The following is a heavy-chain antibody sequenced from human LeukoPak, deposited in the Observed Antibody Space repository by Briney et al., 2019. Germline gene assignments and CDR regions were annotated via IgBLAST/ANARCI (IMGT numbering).Heavy chain of an antibody. V-gene: IGHV5-51*01. Sequence: GESLKISCPGSGYSFTNYWITWVRQMPGGGLEWVGIIYPGDSDTRYSPSFQGQVIISADKSISTAYLQWSSLKASDTAMYYCAKSPSGFTYGRNWFDPWGQGTLVTVSS. CDR2: IYPGDSDT. CDR3: AKSPSGFTYGRNWFDP. CDR1: GYSFTNYW. J-gene: IGHJ5*02. D-gene: IGHD5-18*01.